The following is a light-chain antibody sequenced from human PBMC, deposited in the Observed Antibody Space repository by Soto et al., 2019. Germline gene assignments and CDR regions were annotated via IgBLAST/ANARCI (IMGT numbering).Light chain of an antibody. J-gene: IGKJ3*01. Sequence: EIVLTQSPGTLSLSPGERATLSCRASQSVSSNYLAWYQQKPGQAPRLLIYGASSRATGVPDRFSGSGSGTDFTLTISRLEPEDFAVYSSQHYGTSRVTFGPGTKVDIK. CDR1: QSVSSNY. CDR2: GAS. CDR3: QHYGTSRVT. V-gene: IGKV3-20*01.